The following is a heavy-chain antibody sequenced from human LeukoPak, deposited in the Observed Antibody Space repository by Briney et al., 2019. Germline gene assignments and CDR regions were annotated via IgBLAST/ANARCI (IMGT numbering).Heavy chain of an antibody. V-gene: IGHV3-23*01. CDR2: ISGSGGST. CDR3: AKDGKGYCSSTSCKNWFDP. D-gene: IGHD2-2*01. J-gene: IGHJ5*02. CDR1: GSTFSSSG. Sequence: GGSLRLSCAASGSTFSSSGMHWVRQAPGKGLEWVSAISGSGGSTYYADSVKGRFTISRDNSKNTLYLQMNSLRAEDTAVYYCAKDGKGYCSSTSCKNWFDPWGQGTLVTVSS.